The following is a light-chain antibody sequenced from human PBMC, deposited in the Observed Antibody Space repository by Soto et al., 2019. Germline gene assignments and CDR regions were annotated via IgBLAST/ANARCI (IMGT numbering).Light chain of an antibody. Sequence: HSVLTQSPSASGTPGQRVTISCSGSSSNIGSNTVSWYQQLPGTAPKLLIYSSNQRPSGVPDRFSGSKSGTSASLAVSGLQSEDEADYYCAAWDDSLNGVVFGGGTKVTVL. V-gene: IGLV1-44*01. CDR3: AAWDDSLNGVV. CDR2: SSN. CDR1: SSNIGSNT. J-gene: IGLJ2*01.